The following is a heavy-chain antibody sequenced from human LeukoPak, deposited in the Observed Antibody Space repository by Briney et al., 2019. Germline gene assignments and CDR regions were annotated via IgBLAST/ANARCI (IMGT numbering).Heavy chain of an antibody. D-gene: IGHD3-3*01. V-gene: IGHV1-8*01. Sequence: GASVTVSCKASGYTFTSYDINWVRQAPGQGLEWMGWMNPNSGNTGYAQKFQGRVTMTRNTSISTAYMELSSLRSEDTAVYYCARVQTEVYTIFGVVIGGSLDPWGQGTLVTVSS. CDR1: GYTFTSYD. CDR3: ARVQTEVYTIFGVVIGGSLDP. J-gene: IGHJ5*02. CDR2: MNPNSGNT.